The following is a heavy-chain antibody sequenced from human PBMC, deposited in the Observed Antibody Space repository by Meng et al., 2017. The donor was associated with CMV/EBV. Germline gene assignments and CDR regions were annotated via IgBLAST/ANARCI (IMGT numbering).Heavy chain of an antibody. J-gene: IGHJ6*02. V-gene: IGHV3-21*01. CDR1: GFTFSSYS. CDR3: ASRYDFWSGYYYYYGMDV. Sequence: GESLKISCAASGFTFSSYSMNWVRQAPGKGLEWVSSISSSSSYIYYADSVKGRFTISRDNAKNSLYLQMNSLRAEDTAVYYCASRYDFWSGYYYYYGMDVWGQGTTVTVSS. D-gene: IGHD3-3*01. CDR2: ISSSSSYI.